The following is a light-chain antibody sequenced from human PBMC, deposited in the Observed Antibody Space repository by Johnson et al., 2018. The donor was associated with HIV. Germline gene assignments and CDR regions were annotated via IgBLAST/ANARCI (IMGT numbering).Light chain of an antibody. V-gene: IGLV1-51*01. CDR3: GLWDMSLTAGRYV. J-gene: IGLJ1*01. CDR1: SSNIGNNY. Sequence: QSVLTQPPSVSAAPGQKVTISCSGSSSNIGNNYVSWYQQLPGTAPKLLIYDNNKRPSGIPDRFSGSKSGTSATLGITGLQTGDEADYYCGLWDMSLTAGRYVFGSGTKVTVL. CDR2: DNN.